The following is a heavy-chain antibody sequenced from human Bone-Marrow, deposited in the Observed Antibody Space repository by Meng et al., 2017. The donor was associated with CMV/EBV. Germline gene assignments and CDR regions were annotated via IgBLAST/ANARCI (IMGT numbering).Heavy chain of an antibody. CDR2: INYSGST. Sequence: SETLSLTCTVAGGSISSSSYYWGWIRQPPGKGLEWIGSINYSGSTNYNPSLTSRVTMSVDTSKNQFSLKLSSVTAADTAVYYCARDVYYDFWSGYYTGIGYYGMDVWGQGTTVTVSS. CDR3: ARDVYYDFWSGYYTGIGYYGMDV. CDR1: GGSISSSSYY. D-gene: IGHD3-3*01. J-gene: IGHJ6*02. V-gene: IGHV4-39*07.